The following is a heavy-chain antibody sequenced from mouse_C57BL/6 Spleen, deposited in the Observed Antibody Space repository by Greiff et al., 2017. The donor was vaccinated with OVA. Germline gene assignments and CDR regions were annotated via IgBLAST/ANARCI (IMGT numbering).Heavy chain of an antibody. V-gene: IGHV1-42*01. CDR2: INPSTGGT. CDR1: GYSFTGYY. Sequence: VQLQQSGPELVKPGASVKISCKASGYSFTGYYMNWVKQSPEKSLEWIGEINPSTGGTTYNQKFKAKATLTVDKSSSTAYMQLKSLTSEDSAVNYCARGGYGPDVDYWGQGTTLTVSS. D-gene: IGHD1-1*01. J-gene: IGHJ2*01. CDR3: ARGGYGPDVDY.